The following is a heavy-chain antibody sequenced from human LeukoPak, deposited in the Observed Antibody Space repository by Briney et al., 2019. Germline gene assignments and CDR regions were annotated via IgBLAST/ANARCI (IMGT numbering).Heavy chain of an antibody. CDR3: VRWNDFDI. V-gene: IGHV4-4*09. Sequence: PLETLSLTCTVSGDSISSYSWTWIRQPPGKGLEWIGIFYSSGSTIYNPSLKSRVTISVDTSKNHFSLRLISVTAVDTAVYYCVRWNDFDIWGQGTMVTVSS. J-gene: IGHJ3*02. CDR1: GDSISSYS. CDR2: FYSSGST.